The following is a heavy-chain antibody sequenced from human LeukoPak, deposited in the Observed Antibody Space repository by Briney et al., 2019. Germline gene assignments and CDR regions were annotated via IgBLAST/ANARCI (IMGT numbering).Heavy chain of an antibody. Sequence: GASVTVSCTASGYTFISYYMHWVRQAPGQGLEWMGIINPSGGSTSYAQKFQDRVTMTRDTSTSTVYMELSSLKSEDTAVYYCAREDVVLVDAVRYYYYGMDVWGQGTTVTVSS. CDR2: INPSGGST. D-gene: IGHD2-8*01. CDR3: AREDVVLVDAVRYYYYGMDV. CDR1: GYTFISYY. V-gene: IGHV1-46*01. J-gene: IGHJ6*02.